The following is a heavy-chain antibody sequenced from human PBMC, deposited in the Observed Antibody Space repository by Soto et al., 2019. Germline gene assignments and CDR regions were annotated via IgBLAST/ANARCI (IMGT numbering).Heavy chain of an antibody. V-gene: IGHV1-69*06. CDR1: GGTFSSYA. CDR3: AGERVSAARPHYYCGMDV. J-gene: IGHJ6*02. Sequence: QVQLVQSGAEVKKPGSSVKVSCMASGGTFSSYAISWVRQAPGQGLEWMGGIIPIFGTANYAQKFQGRVTITAEKTTSTDYMELSSLRSVDTAVYYCAGERVSAARPHYYCGMDVWGQGTTVTVSS. D-gene: IGHD6-6*01. CDR2: IIPIFGTA.